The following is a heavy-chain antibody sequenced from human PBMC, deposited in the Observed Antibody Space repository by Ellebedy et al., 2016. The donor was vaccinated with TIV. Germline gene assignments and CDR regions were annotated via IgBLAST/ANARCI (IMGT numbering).Heavy chain of an antibody. CDR2: IDPSDGVT. Sequence: AASVKVSCKASGYTFTTYYIHWVRQAPGQGLEWMGIIDPSDGVTNYPQKFQGRVTMTRDTSTSTLYMQLISLRAEDTAVYYCAREARGTGGFDPWGQGTLVTVSS. D-gene: IGHD2-8*02. J-gene: IGHJ5*02. CDR3: AREARGTGGFDP. CDR1: GYTFTTYY. V-gene: IGHV1-46*01.